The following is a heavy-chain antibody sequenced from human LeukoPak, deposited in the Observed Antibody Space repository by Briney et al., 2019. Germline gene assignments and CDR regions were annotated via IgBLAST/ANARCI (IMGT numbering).Heavy chain of an antibody. Sequence: GGSLRLSCAASGFTFSSYGMHWVRQAPGKGLEWVAVISYDGSNKYYADSVKGRFTISRDNSKNTLDLQMNSLRAEDTAVYYCAKEWLLNLDYWGQGTLVTVSS. V-gene: IGHV3-30*18. CDR3: AKEWLLNLDY. CDR2: ISYDGSNK. D-gene: IGHD5-12*01. J-gene: IGHJ4*02. CDR1: GFTFSSYG.